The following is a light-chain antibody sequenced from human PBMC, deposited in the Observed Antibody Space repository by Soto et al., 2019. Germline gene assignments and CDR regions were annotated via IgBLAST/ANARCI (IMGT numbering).Light chain of an antibody. CDR2: DAS. J-gene: IGKJ5*01. V-gene: IGKV3D-20*01. Sequence: IVLTQSPATRYLSPGERATLSWWASQSVSGRYLAWYQQKPGLAPRLLIYDASSRATGIPDRFSASGSGTDFTLTISRLEHEDFAVYYCQQYGSSPITFCQGTRLEIK. CDR3: QQYGSSPIT. CDR1: QSVSGRY.